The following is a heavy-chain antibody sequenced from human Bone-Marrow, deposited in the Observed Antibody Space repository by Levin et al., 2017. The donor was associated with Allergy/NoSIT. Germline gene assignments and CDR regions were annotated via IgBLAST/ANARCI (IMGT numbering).Heavy chain of an antibody. CDR1: GGSVSNDAYS. V-gene: IGHV4-30-2*01. D-gene: IGHD1-1*01. J-gene: IGHJ3*02. CDR2: FYHSGTN. Sequence: PSETLSLTCTVSGGSVSNDAYSWTWIRQPPGKGLEWIGYFYHSGTNSFNPSLQSRVTISADTSKNQFFLRLTSVTAADTAVYFCARDWKSAFDIWGQGTLVTVSS. CDR3: ARDWKSAFDI.